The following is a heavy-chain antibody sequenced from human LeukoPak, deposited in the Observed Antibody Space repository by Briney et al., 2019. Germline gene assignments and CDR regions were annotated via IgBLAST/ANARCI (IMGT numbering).Heavy chain of an antibody. CDR1: GFTFSSYA. J-gene: IGHJ3*02. CDR2: ICGSGGST. V-gene: IGHV3-23*01. CDR3: ASSRDYVWDAFDI. D-gene: IGHD3-16*01. Sequence: PGGSLRLSCAASGFTFSSYAMSWVRQAPGKGLEWVSAICGSGGSTYYADSVKGRFTISRDNAKNSLYLQMNSLRAEDTAVYYCASSRDYVWDAFDIWGQGTMVTVSS.